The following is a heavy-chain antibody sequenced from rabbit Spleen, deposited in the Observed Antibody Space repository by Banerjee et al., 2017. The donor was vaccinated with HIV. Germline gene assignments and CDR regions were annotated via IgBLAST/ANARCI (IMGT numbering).Heavy chain of an antibody. D-gene: IGHD8-1*01. J-gene: IGHJ6*01. CDR3: ARDSGSSFSSYGMDL. Sequence: QSLEESGGDLVKPGASLTLTCTASGFSFSSTYYMCWVRQAPGKGLEWIACIYAGSSSDFTYSATWAKGRFTCSKTSSTTVTLQMTSLTVADTATYFCARDSGSSFSSYGMDLWGPGTLVTVS. CDR2: IYAGSSSDFT. CDR1: GFSFSSTYY. V-gene: IGHV1S40*01.